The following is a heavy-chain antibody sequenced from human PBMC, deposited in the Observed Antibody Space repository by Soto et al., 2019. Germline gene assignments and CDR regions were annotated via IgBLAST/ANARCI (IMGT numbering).Heavy chain of an antibody. J-gene: IGHJ4*02. Sequence: PWETLSLTCNVSGVSIIDTSYYWGWIRQPPGKGLEWIGTIYFNGNTFYNPSLKSRLTISVDTSKNQISLRLTSVTAADTAVYYCAREDYHSSGQRDNYWGQGTLVTVSS. CDR3: AREDYHSSGQRDNY. CDR1: GVSIIDTSYY. CDR2: IYFNGNT. D-gene: IGHD3-22*01. V-gene: IGHV4-39*02.